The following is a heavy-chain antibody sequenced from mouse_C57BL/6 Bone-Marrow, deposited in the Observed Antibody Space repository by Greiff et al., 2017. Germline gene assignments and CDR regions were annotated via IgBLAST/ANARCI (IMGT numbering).Heavy chain of an antibody. J-gene: IGHJ2*01. CDR2: INSDGGST. Sequence: EVKVVDSGGGLVQPGESLKLSCESNEYEFPSHDMSWVRKTPEKRLELVAAINSDGGSTYYPDTMERRFIISRDNTKKTLYLQMSSLRSEDTALYYCASRSTMIKGYWGQGTTLTVSS. V-gene: IGHV5-2*03. CDR1: EYEFPSHD. D-gene: IGHD2-4*01. CDR3: ASRSTMIKGY.